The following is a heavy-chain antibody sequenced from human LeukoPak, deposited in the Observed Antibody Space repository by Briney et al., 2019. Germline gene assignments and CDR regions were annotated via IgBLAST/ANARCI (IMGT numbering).Heavy chain of an antibody. J-gene: IGHJ6*03. V-gene: IGHV1-18*01. CDR2: ISAYNGNT. Sequence: ASVKVSCKASDYTFTSYGISWVRQAPGQGLEWMGWISAYNGNTNYAQKLQGRVTMTTDTSTSTAYMELRSLRSDDTAVYYCARGQYTERWGVYYYYCMDVWGKGTTVTVSS. D-gene: IGHD2-2*02. CDR3: ARGQYTERWGVYYYYCMDV. CDR1: DYTFTSYG.